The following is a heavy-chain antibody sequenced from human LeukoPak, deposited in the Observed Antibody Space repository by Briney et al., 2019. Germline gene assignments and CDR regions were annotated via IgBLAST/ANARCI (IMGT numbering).Heavy chain of an antibody. CDR2: ISAYNGNT. Sequence: ASVKVSCKASGYTFTSYGISWVRQAPGQGLEWMGWISAYNGNTNYAQKLQGRVTMTTDTSTSTAYMELRSLRSDDTAVYYCARGGGTMVRGVIIRVYFDYWGEGTLVTVSS. D-gene: IGHD3-10*01. CDR1: GYTFTSYG. CDR3: ARGGGTMVRGVIIRVYFDY. J-gene: IGHJ4*02. V-gene: IGHV1-18*01.